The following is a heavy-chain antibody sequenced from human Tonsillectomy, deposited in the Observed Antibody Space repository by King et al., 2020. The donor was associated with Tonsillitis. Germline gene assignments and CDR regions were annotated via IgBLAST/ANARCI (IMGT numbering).Heavy chain of an antibody. V-gene: IGHV1-46*01. CDR1: ADTFTTYY. CDR2: INPSGGST. J-gene: IGHJ4*02. CDR3: GRGEGMASIPVY. Sequence: QLVQSGTEVKKPGASVKVSCKTSADTFTTYYIQWVRQAPGQGLEWMGIINPSGGSTSYAQKFQGRVTMTRDTSTSTVYMELSSLRCNDTAVYYCGRGEGMASIPVYWGQGTLVTVSS. D-gene: IGHD5-24*01.